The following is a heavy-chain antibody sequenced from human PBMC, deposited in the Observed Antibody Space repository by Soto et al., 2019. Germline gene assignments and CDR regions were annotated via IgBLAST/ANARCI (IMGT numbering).Heavy chain of an antibody. V-gene: IGHV4-39*01. J-gene: IGHJ4*02. Sequence: SETLSLTCTVSGGSISSSSYYWGWIRQPPGKGLEWIGSIYYSGSTYYNPSLKSRVTISVDTSKNQFSLKLSSVTAADTAVYYFSRLVYDRRGSRPCWGQGILVTVSS. CDR1: GGSISSSSYY. CDR2: IYYSGST. D-gene: IGHD3-22*01. CDR3: SRLVYDRRGSRPC.